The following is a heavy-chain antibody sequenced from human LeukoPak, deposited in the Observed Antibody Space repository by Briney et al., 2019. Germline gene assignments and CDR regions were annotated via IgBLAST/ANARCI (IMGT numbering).Heavy chain of an antibody. CDR1: GYTFTGYY. J-gene: IGHJ4*02. CDR2: INPNSGGT. Sequence: ASVKVSCKASGYTFTGYYMHWVRQAPEQGLEWMGWINPNSGGTNYAQKFQGRVTMTRDTSISTAYMELSRLRSDDTAVYYCARDPLNSYYDYVWGSYRSYYFDYWGQGTLVTVSS. V-gene: IGHV1-2*02. CDR3: ARDPLNSYYDYVWGSYRSYYFDY. D-gene: IGHD3-16*02.